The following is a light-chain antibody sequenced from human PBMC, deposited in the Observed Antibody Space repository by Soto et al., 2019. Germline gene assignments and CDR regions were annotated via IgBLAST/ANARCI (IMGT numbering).Light chain of an antibody. CDR3: QQYNSHSWT. V-gene: IGKV1-5*01. J-gene: IGKJ1*01. CDR1: HSISSW. Sequence: DIQMTQSPSTLSASVGDRVTITCRASHSISSWLAWYQQKPGKAPKLLIYDASSLESGVPSRFSGSGSGTEFTLTISSLQPDDFATYYCQQYNSHSWTLGQGTKVDIK. CDR2: DAS.